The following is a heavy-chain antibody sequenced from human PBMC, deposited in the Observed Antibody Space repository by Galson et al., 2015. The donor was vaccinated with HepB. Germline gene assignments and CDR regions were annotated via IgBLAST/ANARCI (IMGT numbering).Heavy chain of an antibody. D-gene: IGHD4-23*01. J-gene: IGHJ4*02. CDR2: ISSSSSYI. CDR3: ARATTVVTPGFDY. CDR1: GFTFSSYS. V-gene: IGHV3-21*01. Sequence: SLRLSCAASGFTFSSYSMNWVRQAPGKGLEWVSSISSSSSYIYYADSVKGRFTISRDNAKNSLYLQMNSLRAEDTAVYYCARATTVVTPGFDYWGQGTLVTVSS.